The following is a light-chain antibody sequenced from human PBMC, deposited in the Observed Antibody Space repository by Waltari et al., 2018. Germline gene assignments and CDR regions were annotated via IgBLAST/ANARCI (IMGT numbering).Light chain of an antibody. CDR2: GAS. CDR1: QSVSSSD. CDR3: QQYGSSPYT. V-gene: IGKV3-20*01. J-gene: IGKJ2*01. Sequence: EIVLTQSPGTLSLSPGERDTLSCRASQSVSSSDLAWYQQKPGKAPRLLSYGASSRATGIPERFSGSGSGTDFTLTISRLEPEDFAVYYCQQYGSSPYTFGQGTKLEIK.